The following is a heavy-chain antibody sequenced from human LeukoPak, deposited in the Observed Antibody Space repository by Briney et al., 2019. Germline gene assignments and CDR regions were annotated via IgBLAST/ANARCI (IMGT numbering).Heavy chain of an antibody. J-gene: IGHJ4*02. CDR1: GFTFSRYG. D-gene: IGHD3-3*01. Sequence: GRSLRLSCAASGFTFSRYGMHWVRQAPGKGLEWVAVISYDGSNKYYADSVKGRLTISRDNSKNTLYLQMNSLRAEDTAVYYCASYYDFWSGYDYWGQGTLVTVSS. V-gene: IGHV3-30*03. CDR2: ISYDGSNK. CDR3: ASYYDFWSGYDY.